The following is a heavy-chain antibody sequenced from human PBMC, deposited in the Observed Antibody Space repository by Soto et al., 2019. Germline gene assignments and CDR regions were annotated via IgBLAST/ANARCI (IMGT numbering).Heavy chain of an antibody. CDR2: ISAYNGNT. J-gene: IGHJ6*02. D-gene: IGHD2-15*01. V-gene: IGHV1-18*01. CDR1: GYTFTSYG. CDR3: ARSGKVGWNYYYGMDV. Sequence: GASVKVSCKASGYTFTSYGISWVRPAPGQGLEWMGWISAYNGNTNYAQKLQGRVNMTTDTSTSTAYMGLRSLRSDDTAVYYGARSGKVGWNYYYGMDVWGQGTTVTVSS.